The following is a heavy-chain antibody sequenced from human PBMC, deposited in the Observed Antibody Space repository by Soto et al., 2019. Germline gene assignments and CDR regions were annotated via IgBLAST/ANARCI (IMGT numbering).Heavy chain of an antibody. CDR3: AAPGPDAFDI. J-gene: IGHJ3*02. Sequence: SVKVSCKASGCAFSSYAISWVRQAPGQGLEWMGGIIPIFGTANYAQKFQGRVTITADESTSTAYMELSSLRSEDTAVYYCAAPGPDAFDIWGQGTMVTVSS. V-gene: IGHV1-69*13. CDR2: IIPIFGTA. CDR1: GCAFSSYA.